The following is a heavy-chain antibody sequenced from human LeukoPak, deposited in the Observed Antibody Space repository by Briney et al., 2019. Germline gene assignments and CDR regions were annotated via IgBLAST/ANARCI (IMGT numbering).Heavy chain of an antibody. D-gene: IGHD3-22*01. J-gene: IGHJ4*02. V-gene: IGHV3-7*01. CDR2: IKHNGGEK. Sequence: TGGSLRLSCVASGFTFTDYFMSWVRQAPGKGLERVASIKHNGGEKYYVDSVKGRFTISRDNAKNSLYLEMSSLRVEDTAVYYCARDRGWRTSGYYLYHFDYWGQGTLVTFAS. CDR1: GFTFTDYF. CDR3: ARDRGWRTSGYYLYHFDY.